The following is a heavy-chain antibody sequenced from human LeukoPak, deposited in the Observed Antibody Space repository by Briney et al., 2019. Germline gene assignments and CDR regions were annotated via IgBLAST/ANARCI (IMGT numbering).Heavy chain of an antibody. V-gene: IGHV6-1*01. Sequence: SQTLSLTCAISGDSVSSNSVTWNWIRQSPSRGLEWLGRTYYRSTWYNDYAVSVRGRITVNPEPSKNQFSLHLNSVTPEDTAVYYCARRLTQYDCFDPWGQGILVTVSS. D-gene: IGHD2-2*01. CDR3: ARRLTQYDCFDP. CDR1: GDSVSSNSVT. CDR2: TYYRSTWYN. J-gene: IGHJ5*02.